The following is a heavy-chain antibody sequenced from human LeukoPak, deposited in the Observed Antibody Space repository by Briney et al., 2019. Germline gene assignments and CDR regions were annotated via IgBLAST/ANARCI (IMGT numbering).Heavy chain of an antibody. CDR2: INPNSGGT. Sequence: ASVKVSCKASGYTFTGYYMHWVRQAPGQGLEWMGWINPNSGGTNYAQKFQGRVTMTRDTSISTAYMELSRLRSDDTAVYYCARADSSTWGPDAASFDYWGQGALVTVSS. D-gene: IGHD6-13*01. V-gene: IGHV1-2*02. CDR1: GYTFTGYY. CDR3: ARADSSTWGPDAASFDY. J-gene: IGHJ4*02.